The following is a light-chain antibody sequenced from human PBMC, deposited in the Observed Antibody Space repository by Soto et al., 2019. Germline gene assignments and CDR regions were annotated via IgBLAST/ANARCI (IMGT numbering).Light chain of an antibody. Sequence: EIVMTQSPATLSVSPGERATLSCRASQSVSSNLAWYQQKPGQAPRLLIYGASTRATGIPARVSGSGSGTEFTLTISSMQSEDCAVYYCQQYNNWSRITFGDGTRLEIK. CDR3: QQYNNWSRIT. J-gene: IGKJ5*01. CDR1: QSVSSN. CDR2: GAS. V-gene: IGKV3-15*01.